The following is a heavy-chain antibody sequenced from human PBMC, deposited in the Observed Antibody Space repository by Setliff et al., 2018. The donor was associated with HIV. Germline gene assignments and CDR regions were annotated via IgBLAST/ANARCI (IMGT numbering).Heavy chain of an antibody. Sequence: ASVQVSCKASGYTFTRHDINWVRQATGQGLEWMGWMNPTRGSAVYEQKFKGSVTITRNDTIRTAYLELTSLRSEDTAVYYCARAFGYPKRDYFYYYLDVWGEGTTVTVSS. CDR3: ARAFGYPKRDYFYYYLDV. CDR1: GYTFTRHD. J-gene: IGHJ6*03. CDR2: MNPTRGSA. D-gene: IGHD5-12*01. V-gene: IGHV1-8*03.